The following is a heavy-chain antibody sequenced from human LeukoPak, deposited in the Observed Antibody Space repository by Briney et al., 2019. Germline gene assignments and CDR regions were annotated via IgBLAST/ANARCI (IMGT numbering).Heavy chain of an antibody. Sequence: GESLKISCKGSGYSFTSYWIGWVRQMPGKGLEWMGIIYPGDSDTRYSPSFQGQVTISADKSISIAYLQWSSLKASDTVMYYCARLPSGYSYGYSRTPYYFDYWGQGTLVTVSS. V-gene: IGHV5-51*01. CDR2: IYPGDSDT. D-gene: IGHD5-18*01. CDR1: GYSFTSYW. J-gene: IGHJ4*02. CDR3: ARLPSGYSYGYSRTPYYFDY.